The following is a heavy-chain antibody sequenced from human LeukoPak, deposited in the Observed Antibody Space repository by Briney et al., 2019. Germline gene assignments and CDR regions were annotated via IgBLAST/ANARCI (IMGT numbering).Heavy chain of an antibody. CDR2: INWSGGST. Sequence: GGSLRLSCTASGFAFDEHGMSWVRQVPGKGLECVSGINWSGGSTGYADPLRGRFTISRDNAKNSLYLQMDSLRADDTALYYCARAPITSPFYFDYWGQGTLVTVSS. CDR1: GFAFDEHG. CDR3: ARAPITSPFYFDY. D-gene: IGHD2-2*01. V-gene: IGHV3-20*04. J-gene: IGHJ4*02.